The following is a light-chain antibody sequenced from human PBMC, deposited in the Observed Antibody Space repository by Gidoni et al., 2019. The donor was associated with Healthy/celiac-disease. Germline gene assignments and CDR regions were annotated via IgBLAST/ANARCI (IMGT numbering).Light chain of an antibody. CDR2: KAS. CDR3: QQYNSWRT. J-gene: IGKJ1*01. CDR1: QSISSW. V-gene: IGKV1-5*03. Sequence: DIQMTQSPSTLSASVEDRVTITCRASQSISSWLAWYQQKPGKAPKHLIYKASSLESGVPSRFSGSGSGTEFTLTISSLQPDDFATYYCQQYNSWRTFGQGTKVEIK.